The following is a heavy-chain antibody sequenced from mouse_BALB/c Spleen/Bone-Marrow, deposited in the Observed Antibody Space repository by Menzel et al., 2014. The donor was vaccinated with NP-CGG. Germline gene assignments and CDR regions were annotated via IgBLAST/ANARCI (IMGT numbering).Heavy chain of an antibody. V-gene: IGHV1-61*01. CDR2: IHPSDSET. CDR1: GYSFTTYW. J-gene: IGHJ3*01. D-gene: IGHD2-2*01. CDR3: TRGDGYGGFAY. Sequence: QVQLQQSGAELVRPGASVKLSCKTSGYSFTTYWMNWAKQRPGQGLEWIGMIHPSDSETKLNQKFKDKATLTVDKSSNTAYMQLNSPTSEDSAVYYCTRGDGYGGFAYWGQGALVTVSA.